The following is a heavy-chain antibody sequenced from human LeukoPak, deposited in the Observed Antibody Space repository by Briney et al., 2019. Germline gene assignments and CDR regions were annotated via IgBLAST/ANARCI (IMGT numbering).Heavy chain of an antibody. D-gene: IGHD2/OR15-2a*01. V-gene: IGHV4-59*01. J-gene: IGHJ4*02. CDR2: IYYSGGT. CDR1: GGSISSYY. CDR3: ARGSFLRSSIDYFDY. Sequence: PSETLSLTCTVSGGSISSYYWSWIRQPPGKGLEWIGYIYYSGGTNYNPSLKSRVTISVDTSKNQFSLKLSSVTAADTAVYYCARGSFLRSSIDYFDYWGQGTLVTVSS.